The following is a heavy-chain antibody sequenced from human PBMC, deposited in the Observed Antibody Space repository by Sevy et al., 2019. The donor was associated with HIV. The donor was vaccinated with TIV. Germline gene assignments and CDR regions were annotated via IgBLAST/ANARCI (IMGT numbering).Heavy chain of an antibody. Sequence: GGSLRLSCAASGFTFSSYGMHWVRQAPGKGLEWVAVISYDGSNKYYADSVKGRFTISRDNSKNTLYLQMNSLRAEDTAVYYCAKEGSSSWTYYYYYYYMDVWGKGTTVTVSS. V-gene: IGHV3-30*18. J-gene: IGHJ6*03. CDR3: AKEGSSSWTYYYYYYYMDV. D-gene: IGHD6-13*01. CDR2: ISYDGSNK. CDR1: GFTFSSYG.